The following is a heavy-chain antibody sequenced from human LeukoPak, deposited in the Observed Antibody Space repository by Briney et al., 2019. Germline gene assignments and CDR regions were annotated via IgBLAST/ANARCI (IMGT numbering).Heavy chain of an antibody. V-gene: IGHV3-48*04. Sequence: GGSLRLSCAASGFTFSSYSMNWVRQAPGKGLEWVSYISSSSSTIYYADSVKGRFTISRDNAKNSLYLQMNSLRAEDTAVYYCARGMATTGDNWFDPWGQGTLVTVSS. CDR1: GFTFSSYS. CDR2: ISSSSSTI. J-gene: IGHJ5*02. D-gene: IGHD5-12*01. CDR3: ARGMATTGDNWFDP.